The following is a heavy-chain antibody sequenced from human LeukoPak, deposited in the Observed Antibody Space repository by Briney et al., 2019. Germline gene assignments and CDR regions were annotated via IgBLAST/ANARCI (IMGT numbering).Heavy chain of an antibody. D-gene: IGHD1-14*01. CDR3: ARDATTENWFDP. CDR1: GGTFSSYA. J-gene: IGHJ5*02. CDR2: IIPIFGTA. Sequence: EASVKVSCKASGGTFSSYAISWVRQAPGQGLEWMGGIIPIFGTANYAQKFQGRVTITTDESTSTAYMELSSLRSEDTAVYYCARDATTENWFDPWGQGTLVTVSS. V-gene: IGHV1-69*05.